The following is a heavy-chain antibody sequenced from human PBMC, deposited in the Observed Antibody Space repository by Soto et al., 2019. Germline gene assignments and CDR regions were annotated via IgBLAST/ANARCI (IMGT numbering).Heavy chain of an antibody. CDR3: AGHSSGWFFAY. Sequence: GGSLRLSCAASGFTFSSYGMHWVRQAPGKGLGWVAVIWYDGSNKYYADSVKGRFTISRDNSKNTLYLQMNSLRAEDTAVYYCAGHSSGWFFAYWGQGTRVTVSS. V-gene: IGHV3-33*01. D-gene: IGHD6-19*01. J-gene: IGHJ4*02. CDR2: IWYDGSNK. CDR1: GFTFSSYG.